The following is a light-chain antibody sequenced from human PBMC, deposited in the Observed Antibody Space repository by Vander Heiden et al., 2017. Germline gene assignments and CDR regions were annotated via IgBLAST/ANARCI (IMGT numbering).Light chain of an antibody. J-gene: IGKJ1*01. CDR2: EAS. Sequence: DLHMTQSPSILSASVGDRVTITCRASQSISSSLAWYQQKPGNAPKLLIYEASTLQSGVPSRFSGRASGTEFTLTISSLQPDDFATYYCQQYNPYATFGQGTKVEIK. V-gene: IGKV1-5*03. CDR3: QQYNPYAT. CDR1: QSISSS.